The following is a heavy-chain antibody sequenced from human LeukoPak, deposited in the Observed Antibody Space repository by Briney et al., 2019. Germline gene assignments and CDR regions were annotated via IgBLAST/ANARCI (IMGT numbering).Heavy chain of an antibody. D-gene: IGHD3-16*02. CDR3: ARVAHDYVWGSYRQYGLDV. J-gene: IGHJ6*02. CDR2: IKNDESDQ. Sequence: PGGSLRLSCVASGFTLNNYWMTWVRQAPGKGLEWVANIKNDESDQYYVDSVKGRFSISRDNAKNSLYLQVYSLRDEDTAVYYCARVAHDYVWGSYRQYGLDVWGQGTTVTVSS. CDR1: GFTLNNYW. V-gene: IGHV3-7*01.